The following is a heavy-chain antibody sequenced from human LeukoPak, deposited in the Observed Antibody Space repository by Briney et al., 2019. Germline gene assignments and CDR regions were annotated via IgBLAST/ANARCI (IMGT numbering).Heavy chain of an antibody. CDR3: ARAVDTAMTAIN. V-gene: IGHV1-69*05. CDR2: IIPIFGTA. CDR1: GGAFSSYG. Sequence: SVKLCCNGSGGAFSSYGIGRVREAPGQGLELMGGIIPIFGTANYAQKFQGRVTITTDESTSTAYMELSSLRPEDTAVYYCARAVDTAMTAINWGQGTLVTVSS. D-gene: IGHD5-18*01. J-gene: IGHJ4*02.